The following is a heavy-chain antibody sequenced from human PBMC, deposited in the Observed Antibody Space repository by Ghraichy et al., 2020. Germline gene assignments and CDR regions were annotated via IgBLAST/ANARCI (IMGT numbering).Heavy chain of an antibody. J-gene: IGHJ3*02. CDR1: GFTFSSYA. V-gene: IGHV3-23*01. CDR2: ISGSGGST. CDR3: AKNPNWFSHGEDAFDI. Sequence: GESLNISCAASGFTFSSYAMSWVRQAPGKGLEWVSAISGSGGSTYYADSVKGRFTISRDNSKNTLYLQMNSLRAEDTAVYYCAKNPNWFSHGEDAFDIWGQGKMVTVSS. D-gene: IGHD7-27*01.